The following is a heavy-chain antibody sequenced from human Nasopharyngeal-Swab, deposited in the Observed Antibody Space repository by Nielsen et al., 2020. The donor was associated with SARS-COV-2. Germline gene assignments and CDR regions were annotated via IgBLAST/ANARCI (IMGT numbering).Heavy chain of an antibody. J-gene: IGHJ6*02. Sequence: SVKVSCKASGGTFSSYAISWVRQAPGQGLEWMGRIIPILGIANYAQKFQGRVTITADKSTSTAYMELSSLRSEDTAVYYCATSYGSGMRDYCYYGMDVWGQGTTVTVSS. CDR2: IIPILGIA. V-gene: IGHV1-69*04. CDR1: GGTFSSYA. CDR3: ATSYGSGMRDYCYYGMDV. D-gene: IGHD3-10*01.